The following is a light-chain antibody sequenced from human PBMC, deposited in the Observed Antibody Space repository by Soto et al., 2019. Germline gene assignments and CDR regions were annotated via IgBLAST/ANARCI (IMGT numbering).Light chain of an antibody. CDR2: DVS. CDR1: QSVSTY. Sequence: EIVLTQSPATLSLSPGERATLSCRASQSVSTYLVWYQQKPGQAPRLLIHDVSSRATGIPARFSGSGSGTDFTLTSSSLEPEDFAVYYCQQRRDWPRTFGQGTKVEIK. V-gene: IGKV3-11*01. J-gene: IGKJ1*01. CDR3: QQRRDWPRT.